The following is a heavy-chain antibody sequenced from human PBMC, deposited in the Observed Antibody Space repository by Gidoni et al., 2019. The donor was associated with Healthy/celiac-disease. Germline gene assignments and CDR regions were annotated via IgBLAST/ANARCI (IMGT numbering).Heavy chain of an antibody. D-gene: IGHD3-22*01. J-gene: IGHJ4*02. CDR3: ARQYYYDSSGYYSLFDY. Sequence: EVQLVQSGAEVKKPGESLKISCKGSGYSFTSYWIGWVRQMPGKGLEWMGIIYPGDSDTRYSPSFQGQVTISADKSISTAYLQWSSLKASDTAMYYCARQYYYDSSGYYSLFDYWGQGTLVTVSS. V-gene: IGHV5-51*01. CDR1: GYSFTSYW. CDR2: IYPGDSDT.